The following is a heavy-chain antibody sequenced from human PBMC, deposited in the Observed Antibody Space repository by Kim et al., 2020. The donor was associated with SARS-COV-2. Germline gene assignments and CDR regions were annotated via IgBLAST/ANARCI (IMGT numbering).Heavy chain of an antibody. CDR2: IIPILGIA. CDR3: ARGGLEYQLLGETYYYYGMDV. J-gene: IGHJ6*02. Sequence: SVKVSCKASGGTFSSYTISWVRQAPGQGLEWMGRIIPILGIANYAQKFQGRVTITADKSTSTAYMELSSLRSEDTAVYYCARGGLEYQLLGETYYYYGMDVWGQGTTVTVSS. CDR1: GGTFSSYT. V-gene: IGHV1-69*02. D-gene: IGHD2-2*01.